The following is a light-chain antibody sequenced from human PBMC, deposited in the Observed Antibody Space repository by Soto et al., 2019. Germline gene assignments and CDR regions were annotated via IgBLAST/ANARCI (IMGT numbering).Light chain of an antibody. CDR1: NSDIGGYNY. Sequence: QSALTQPASVSGSPGQSITISCTGPNSDIGGYNYVSWYRHHPGEAPKLMIYGVTNRPSGVSTRFSGSKSGNTASLTISGLQDEDEADYYCSSYTRVTIVVFCGGTKLTVL. J-gene: IGLJ2*01. V-gene: IGLV2-14*01. CDR2: GVT. CDR3: SSYTRVTIVV.